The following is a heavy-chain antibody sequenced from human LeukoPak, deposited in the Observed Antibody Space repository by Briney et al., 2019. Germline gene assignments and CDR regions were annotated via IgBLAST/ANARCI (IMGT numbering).Heavy chain of an antibody. CDR3: ARGLGTGLGAFDI. J-gene: IGHJ3*02. CDR2: IIPIIGIA. CDR1: GGTFSSYA. V-gene: IGHV1-69*04. Sequence: GASVRVSCKASGGTFSSYAISWVRQAPGQGLEWMGRIIPIIGIANYAQKFQGRVTITADKSTSTAYMELSSLRSEDTAVYYCARGLGTGLGAFDIWGQGTMVTVSS. D-gene: IGHD1-1*01.